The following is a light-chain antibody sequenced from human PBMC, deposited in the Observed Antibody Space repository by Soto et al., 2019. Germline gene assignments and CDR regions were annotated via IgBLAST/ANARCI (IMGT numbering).Light chain of an antibody. J-gene: IGKJ1*01. CDR2: AAS. CDR1: QGISYN. Sequence: IQLTHSPSSLSASVGDRVTITCRASQGISYNLAWYQQKPGKAPKRLIYAASTLQSGVPSRFSGSGSGTDFALTISSLQPEDFATYYCQQLYSYPLTFGQGTKVDIK. CDR3: QQLYSYPLT. V-gene: IGKV1-9*01.